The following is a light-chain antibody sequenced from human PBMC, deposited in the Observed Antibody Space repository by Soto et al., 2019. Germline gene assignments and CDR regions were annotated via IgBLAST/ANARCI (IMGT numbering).Light chain of an antibody. CDR1: SSDVGRYNY. V-gene: IGLV2-14*01. J-gene: IGLJ2*01. Sequence: QSVLTQPASVSGSPGQSITISCTGTSSDVGRYNYVSWYQQHPGKAPKVMIYEVSHRPSGVSNRFSGSKSGNTASLTISGLQAEDEADYYCSSYTSSSTVVFGGGTKLTVL. CDR2: EVS. CDR3: SSYTSSSTVV.